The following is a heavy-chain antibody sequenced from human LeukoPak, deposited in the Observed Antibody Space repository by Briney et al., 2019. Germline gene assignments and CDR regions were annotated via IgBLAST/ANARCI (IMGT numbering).Heavy chain of an antibody. J-gene: IGHJ4*02. D-gene: IGHD2-2*01. CDR1: GFTFSNAW. CDR2: IKSKTDGGTT. Sequence: GGSLRLSCAASGFTFSNAWMSWVRQAPGKELEWVGRIKSKTDGGTTDYAAPVKGRFTISRDDSKNTLYLQMNSLKTEDTAVYYCTTGPIVPAATDFDYWGQGTLVTVSS. V-gene: IGHV3-15*01. CDR3: TTGPIVPAATDFDY.